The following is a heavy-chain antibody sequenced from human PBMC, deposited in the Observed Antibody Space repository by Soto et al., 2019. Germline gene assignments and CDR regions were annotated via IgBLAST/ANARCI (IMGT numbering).Heavy chain of an antibody. CDR1: GFTFSSFS. J-gene: IGHJ4*02. D-gene: IGHD6-19*01. V-gene: IGHV3-48*01. CDR3: AKDISVAGCFDS. CDR2: ISSTTSDT. Sequence: EVQLVESGGGLVQPGGSLRLSCAASGFTFSSFSMTWVRQAPGKGLEWVSSISSTTSDTYYAKSVKGRFTISRDNARNSLYLQMNSLRAEDTAVYYCAKDISVAGCFDSWGQGTLVTVSS.